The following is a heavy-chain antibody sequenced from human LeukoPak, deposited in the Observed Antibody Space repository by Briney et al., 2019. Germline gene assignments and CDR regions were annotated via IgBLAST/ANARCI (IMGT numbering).Heavy chain of an antibody. CDR2: LSGSGEST. CDR3: ARDPAYGAVDY. V-gene: IGHV3-23*01. D-gene: IGHD2-21*01. CDR1: GFTFSNYA. Sequence: GGSLRLSCAASGFTFSNYAMTWVRQAPGQGLEWVSALSGSGESTYYAGSVKGRFTISRDNSKNTLFLQMSSPRAEDTAVYYCARDPAYGAVDYWGQGILVTVSS. J-gene: IGHJ4*02.